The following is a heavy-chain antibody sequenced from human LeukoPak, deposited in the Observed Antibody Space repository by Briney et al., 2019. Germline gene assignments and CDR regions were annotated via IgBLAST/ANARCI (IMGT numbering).Heavy chain of an antibody. D-gene: IGHD5-18*01. CDR1: GYTFTGYY. CDR2: INPNSGGT. Sequence: ASVKVSCKASGYTFTGYYMHWVRQAPGQGLEWMGWINPNSGGTNYAQKFQGRVTMTRDTSISTAYMELSRLRSDDTAVYYCARVGQLWSHGSDAFDIWGQGTMVTVSS. CDR3: ARVGQLWSHGSDAFDI. J-gene: IGHJ3*02. V-gene: IGHV1-2*02.